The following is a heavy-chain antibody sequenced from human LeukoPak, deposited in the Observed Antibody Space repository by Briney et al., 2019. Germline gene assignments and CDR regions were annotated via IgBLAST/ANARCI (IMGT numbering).Heavy chain of an antibody. Sequence: PSETLSLTCTVSGGSISTYYWSWIRHSPGKGLEWIGYISYSGSTNYNPSLQSRVTISLDTSKSQFSLRPTSVTAADKAVYYCARRGLYNWYFDLWGRGALVTVSS. D-gene: IGHD3-16*01. V-gene: IGHV4-59*08. CDR2: ISYSGST. CDR3: ARRGLYNWYFDL. J-gene: IGHJ2*01. CDR1: GGSISTYY.